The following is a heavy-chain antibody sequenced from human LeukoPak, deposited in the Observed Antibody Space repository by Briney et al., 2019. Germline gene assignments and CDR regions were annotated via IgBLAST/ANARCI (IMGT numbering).Heavy chain of an antibody. CDR3: GRGPRRQQLPRRYYYYMDV. V-gene: IGHV4-34*01. Sequence: PSETLSLTCAVYGGTFSGYFWSWIRQPPGKGLEGIGVLNHSGSTNAHQSLNSRVTISVDTSNNHYSLQLSPMTAADTAVYCSGRGPRRQQLPRRYYYYMDVWGKGTTVTASS. CDR1: GGTFSGYF. J-gene: IGHJ6*03. D-gene: IGHD6-13*01. CDR2: LNHSGST.